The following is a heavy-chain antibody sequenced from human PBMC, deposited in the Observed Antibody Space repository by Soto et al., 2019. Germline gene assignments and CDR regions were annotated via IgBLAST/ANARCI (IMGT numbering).Heavy chain of an antibody. D-gene: IGHD3-16*01. CDR1: GGSITSSGSA. J-gene: IGHJ4*02. CDR3: ARHHLLGDYFDY. V-gene: IGHV4-39*01. Sequence: PSETLSLTCNASGGSITSSGSAWGWIRQSPGKGLEWIGTIDYSGNIYYIPSLKSRITISVDTSKNQISLKLSSVTAADTAVYYCARHHLLGDYFDYWGQGTLVTVSS. CDR2: IDYSGNI.